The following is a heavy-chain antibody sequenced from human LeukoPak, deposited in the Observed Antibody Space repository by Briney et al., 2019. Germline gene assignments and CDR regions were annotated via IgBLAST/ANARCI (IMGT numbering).Heavy chain of an antibody. CDR2: ISYDGNKE. J-gene: IGHJ4*02. CDR3: ARNRGASGYYCVDY. D-gene: IGHD3-22*01. Sequence: GGSLRLSCAAAGFTFSGYAMHWVRQAPGKGLEWVAVISYDGNKEDYADSVKGRFTISRDNSKNTLYLQMNSLRPEDTAVYYCARNRGASGYYCVDYWGQGTLVSVSS. CDR1: GFTFSGYA. V-gene: IGHV3-30-3*01.